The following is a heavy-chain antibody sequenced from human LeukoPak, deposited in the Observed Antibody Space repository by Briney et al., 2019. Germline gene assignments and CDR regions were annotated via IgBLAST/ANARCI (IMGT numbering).Heavy chain of an antibody. D-gene: IGHD1-14*01. J-gene: IGHJ4*02. CDR1: GFLFSRYW. Sequence: HPGGSLRLSCAASGFLFSRYWMSWVRQAPGKGLEWVANIKEDGSEKYYVVSMKGRFTISRDNVKNSLYLQINSLRAEDTAVYYCARDSFETDIDYWGQGTLVTVSS. CDR2: IKEDGSEK. V-gene: IGHV3-7*01. CDR3: ARDSFETDIDY.